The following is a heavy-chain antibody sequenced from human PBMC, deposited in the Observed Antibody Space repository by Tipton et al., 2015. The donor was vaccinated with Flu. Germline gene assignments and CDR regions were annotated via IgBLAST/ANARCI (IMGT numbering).Heavy chain of an antibody. D-gene: IGHD3-22*01. J-gene: IGHJ5*02. CDR1: GGSISSYY. CDR3: ASDFYDSSCYPRFDP. Sequence: TLSLTCTVSGGSISSYYWSWIRQPAGKGLKWIGRIYTSGSTNYKPSLKSRVTMSVDTSKNQFSLKLSSVTAADTAVYYCASDFYDSSCYPRFDPWGQGTLVTVSS. CDR2: IYTSGST. V-gene: IGHV4-4*07.